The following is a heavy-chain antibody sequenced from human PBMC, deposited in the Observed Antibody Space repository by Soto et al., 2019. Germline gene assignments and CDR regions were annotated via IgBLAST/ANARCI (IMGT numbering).Heavy chain of an antibody. CDR3: ARGGYQLLLLDYYGMDV. CDR1: GFTFSSYG. V-gene: IGHV3-33*01. J-gene: IGHJ6*02. Sequence: GGSLRLSCAASGFTFSSYGMHWVRQAPGKGLEWVAVIWYDGSNKYYADSVKGRFTISRDNSKNTLYLQMNSLRAEDTAVYYCARGGYQLLLLDYYGMDVWGQGTTVTVSS. CDR2: IWYDGSNK. D-gene: IGHD2-2*01.